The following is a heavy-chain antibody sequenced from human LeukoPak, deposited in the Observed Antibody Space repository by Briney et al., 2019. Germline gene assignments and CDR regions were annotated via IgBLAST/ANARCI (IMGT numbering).Heavy chain of an antibody. CDR3: TGNHYGSGSYADFDY. D-gene: IGHD3-10*01. CDR2: IRSTANGYAT. J-gene: IGHJ4*02. Sequence: GGSLRLSCAASGFTFSGSALHWVRQASGKGLEWVGRIRSTANGYATAYAASVKGRFTISRDDSKNTAYLQMDSLKTEDTAVYYCTGNHYGSGSYADFDYWGQGTLVTVSS. V-gene: IGHV3-73*01. CDR1: GFTFSGSA.